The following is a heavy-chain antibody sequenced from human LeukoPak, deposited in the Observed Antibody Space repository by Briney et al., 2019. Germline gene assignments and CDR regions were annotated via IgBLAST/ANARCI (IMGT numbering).Heavy chain of an antibody. CDR3: AKAGGDYYDSSGLLYDY. J-gene: IGHJ4*02. Sequence: GGSLRLSCAASGFTFSSYAMSWVRQAPGKGLEWVSAISGSGGSTYYTDSVKGRFTISRDNSKNTLYLQMNRLRAEDTAVYYCAKAGGDYYDSSGLLYDYWGQGTLVTVSS. CDR2: ISGSGGST. V-gene: IGHV3-23*01. D-gene: IGHD3-22*01. CDR1: GFTFSSYA.